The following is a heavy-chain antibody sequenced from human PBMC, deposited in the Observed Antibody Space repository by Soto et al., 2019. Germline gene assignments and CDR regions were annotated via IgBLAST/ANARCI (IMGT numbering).Heavy chain of an antibody. V-gene: IGHV4-39*01. Sequence: SETLSLTCTVSGGSISSSTSYWGWIRQPPGKGLEWIGSINYSGSTYYSPSLKRRVTISADTSKNQFSLKLSSVTAADTAVYYGARPVHYYYYFMDVSGKAAMVTVSS. CDR3: ARPVHYYYYFMDV. CDR1: GGSISSSTSY. J-gene: IGHJ6*03. CDR2: INYSGST.